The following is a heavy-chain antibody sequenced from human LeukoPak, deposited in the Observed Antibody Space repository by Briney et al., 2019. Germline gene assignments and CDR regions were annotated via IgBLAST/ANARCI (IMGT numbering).Heavy chain of an antibody. CDR2: IYYSGST. CDR1: GGSISSHY. CDR3: ARYDGYNSGGFDY. D-gene: IGHD5-24*01. Sequence: SETLSLTCTVSGGSISSHYWRWIRQPPGKGVEGIGYIYYSGSTNYNPSLKSRVTISVDTSKNQFSLKLSSVTAADTAVYYCARYDGYNSGGFDYWGQGTLVTVSS. J-gene: IGHJ4*02. V-gene: IGHV4-59*11.